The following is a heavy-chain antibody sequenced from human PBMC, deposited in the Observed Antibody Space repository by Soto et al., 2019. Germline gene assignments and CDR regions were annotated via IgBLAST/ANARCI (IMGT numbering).Heavy chain of an antibody. D-gene: IGHD2-8*01. J-gene: IGHJ5*02. CDR2: IYDSGST. CDR1: GGSISSGDYY. V-gene: IGHV4-30-4*01. Sequence: QVQLQESGPGLVKPSQTLSLTCTVSGGSISSGDYYWSWIRQPPGKGLEWIGYIYDSGSTYYNSSXKRRVNITLDTSKNQFSLKLTSVTAADTAVYYCARDNGVGPWGQGTLVTVSS. CDR3: ARDNGVGP.